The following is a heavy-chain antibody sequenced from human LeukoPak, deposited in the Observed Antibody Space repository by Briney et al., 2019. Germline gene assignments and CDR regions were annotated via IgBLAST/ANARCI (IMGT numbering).Heavy chain of an antibody. D-gene: IGHD2-21*02. CDR1: GGSISNGYW. V-gene: IGHV4-4*02. CDR2: INHSGST. J-gene: IGHJ2*01. CDR3: ARAGAMTSYFDL. Sequence: PSGTLSLTCAVSGGSISNGYWWSWVRQPPVKGLEWIGEINHSGSTNYNPSLKSRATISLDMSKNQFSLKLSSVTAADTAVYYCARAGAMTSYFDLWGRGTLVTVSS.